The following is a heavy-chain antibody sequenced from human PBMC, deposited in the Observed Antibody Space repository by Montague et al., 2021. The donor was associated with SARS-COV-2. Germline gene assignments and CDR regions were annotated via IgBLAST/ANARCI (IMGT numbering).Heavy chain of an antibody. J-gene: IGHJ5*02. CDR1: GGSISSYY. V-gene: IGHV4-59*08. CDR3: ARQAEVYAWSGFPNWFDP. CDR2: IYYSGST. Sequence: SETLSLTCTVSGGSISSYYWSWIRQPPGKGLEWIGYIYYSGSTNXNPSLKSRVTISVDTSKNQFSLKLSSVTAADTAVYYCARQAEVYAWSGFPNWFDPWGQGTLVTVSS. D-gene: IGHD3-3*01.